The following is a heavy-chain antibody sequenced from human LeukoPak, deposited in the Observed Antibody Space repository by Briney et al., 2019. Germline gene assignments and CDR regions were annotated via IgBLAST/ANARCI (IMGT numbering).Heavy chain of an antibody. D-gene: IGHD2-8*01. CDR1: GYTFTSYY. Sequence: ASVKVSCKASGYTFTSYYMHWVRQAPGQGLEWMGIINPSGGSTSYAQKFQGRVTMTRDMSTSTVYMELSSLRSEDTAVYYCATDPPGVPFDNWGQGALVAVSP. CDR3: ATDPPGVPFDN. V-gene: IGHV1-46*01. J-gene: IGHJ4*02. CDR2: INPSGGST.